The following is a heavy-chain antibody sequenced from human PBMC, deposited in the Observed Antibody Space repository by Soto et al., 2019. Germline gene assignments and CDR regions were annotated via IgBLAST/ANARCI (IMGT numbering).Heavy chain of an antibody. Sequence: PSETLSLTCTVSGGSISSSSYYWGWIRQPPGKGLEWIGSIYYSGSTYYNPSLKSRVTISVDTSKNQFSLKLSSVTAADTAVYYCARGGGDSSSSWWYYYYGMDVWGQGTTVTVSS. CDR1: GGSISSSSYY. D-gene: IGHD6-6*01. CDR3: ARGGGDSSSSWWYYYYGMDV. V-gene: IGHV4-39*01. CDR2: IYYSGST. J-gene: IGHJ6*02.